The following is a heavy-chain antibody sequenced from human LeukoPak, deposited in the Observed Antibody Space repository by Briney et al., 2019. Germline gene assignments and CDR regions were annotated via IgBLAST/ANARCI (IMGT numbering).Heavy chain of an antibody. J-gene: IGHJ4*02. CDR2: IKQDGSEK. D-gene: IGHD2-2*01. CDR1: GFTFSNYW. Sequence: PGGSLRLSCAASGFTFSNYWMSRVRQAPGKGLEWVANIKQDGSEKYYVDSVKGRFTISRDNAKNSLYLQMNSLRAEDTAVYYCARVDFEYQDYFDYWGQGTLVTVSS. CDR3: ARVDFEYQDYFDY. V-gene: IGHV3-7*01.